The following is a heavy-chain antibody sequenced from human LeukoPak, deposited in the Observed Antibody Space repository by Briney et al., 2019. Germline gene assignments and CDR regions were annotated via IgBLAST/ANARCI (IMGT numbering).Heavy chain of an antibody. Sequence: PSETLSLTCTVSGGSISSYYWSWIRQPPGKGLEWIGYIYYSGSTNYNPSLKSRVTISVDTSKNQFSLKLSSVTAADTAVYYCARSLQGAFDIWGQGTIVTVSS. V-gene: IGHV4-59*08. CDR3: ARSLQGAFDI. J-gene: IGHJ3*02. CDR2: IYYSGST. CDR1: GGSISSYY.